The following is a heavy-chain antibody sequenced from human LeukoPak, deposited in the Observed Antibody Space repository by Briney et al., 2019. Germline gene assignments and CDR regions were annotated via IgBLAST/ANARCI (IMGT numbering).Heavy chain of an antibody. CDR1: GFTFSSYA. CDR3: AKGNRGYCSGGSCYAFDY. J-gene: IGHJ4*02. D-gene: IGHD2-15*01. V-gene: IGHV3-23*01. Sequence: PGGSLRLSCAASGFTFSSYAMSWVRQAPGKGLEWVSAISGSGGSTCYADSVKGRFTISRDNSKNTLYLQMNSLRAEDTAVYYCAKGNRGYCSGGSCYAFDYWGQGTLVTVSS. CDR2: ISGSGGST.